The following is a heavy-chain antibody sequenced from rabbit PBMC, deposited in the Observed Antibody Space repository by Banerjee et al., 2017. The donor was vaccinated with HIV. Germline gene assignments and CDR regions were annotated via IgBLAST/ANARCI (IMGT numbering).Heavy chain of an antibody. V-gene: IGHV1S45*01. Sequence: QEQLVESGGGLVQPEGSLTLTCKASGFDFSSNAMCWVRQAPGKGPEWIACINTISGDTVYATWAKGRFTISKTSSTTVTLQMTSLTAADTATYFCARDLAGVIGWNFNLWGPGTLVTVS. D-gene: IGHD4-1*01. CDR2: INTISGDT. CDR1: GFDFSSNA. CDR3: ARDLAGVIGWNFNL. J-gene: IGHJ4*01.